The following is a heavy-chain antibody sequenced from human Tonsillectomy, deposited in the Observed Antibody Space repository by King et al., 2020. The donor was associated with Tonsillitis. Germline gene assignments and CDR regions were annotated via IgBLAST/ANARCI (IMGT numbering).Heavy chain of an antibody. CDR2: NIPIFGTA. CDR3: ARAYMAYCGGDCYSQDYYYGMDV. Sequence: QLVQSGAEVKKPGSSVKVSCKSSGGTFSSYAISWVRQAPGQGLEWMGGNIPIFGTANYAQKFQCRVTITADESTSTAYMELSSLRSEDTAVYYCARAYMAYCGGDCYSQDYYYGMDVWGQGTTVTVSS. CDR1: GGTFSSYA. J-gene: IGHJ6*02. V-gene: IGHV1-69*01. D-gene: IGHD2-21*02.